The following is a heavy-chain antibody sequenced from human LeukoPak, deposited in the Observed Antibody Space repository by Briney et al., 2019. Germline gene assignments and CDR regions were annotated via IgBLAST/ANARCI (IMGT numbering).Heavy chain of an antibody. V-gene: IGHV3-48*03. CDR3: ASLAAAGNDY. CDR1: GFTFSSYK. Sequence: GGSLRLSCAASGFTFSSYKMNWVRQAPGKGLEWVSYISSSGSTIYYADSVKGRFTISRDNAKNSLYLQMNSLRAEDTAVYYCASLAAAGNDYWGQGTLVTVSS. J-gene: IGHJ4*02. CDR2: ISSSGSTI. D-gene: IGHD6-13*01.